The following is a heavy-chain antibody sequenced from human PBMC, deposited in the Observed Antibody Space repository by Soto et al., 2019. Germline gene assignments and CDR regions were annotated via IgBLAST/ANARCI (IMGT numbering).Heavy chain of an antibody. CDR1: GFTFSSYW. Sequence: PGGSLRLSCAASGFTFSSYWMHWVRQAPGKGLVWVSRINSDGSSTSYADSVKGRFTISRDNAKNTLYLQMNSLRAEDTAVYYCARVDDFWSGSVYYFDYWGQGTLVNVSS. CDR2: INSDGSST. V-gene: IGHV3-74*01. J-gene: IGHJ4*02. D-gene: IGHD3-3*01. CDR3: ARVDDFWSGSVYYFDY.